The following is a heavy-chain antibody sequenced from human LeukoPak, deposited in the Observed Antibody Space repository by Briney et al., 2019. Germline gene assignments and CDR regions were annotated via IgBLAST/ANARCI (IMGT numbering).Heavy chain of an antibody. D-gene: IGHD1-20*01. V-gene: IGHV1-18*01. CDR1: GHTFPKNG. Sequence: ASVKVFCKTSGHTFPKNGISWVRQAPGQGLEWMGWVVGHTGHTKYTQKFQGRVIMTTDTSTATSYMELRSLKYDDTAIYYCVTVGRLHYVLEDWGQGTLVTVSS. CDR3: VTVGRLHYVLED. CDR2: VVGHTGHT. J-gene: IGHJ4*02.